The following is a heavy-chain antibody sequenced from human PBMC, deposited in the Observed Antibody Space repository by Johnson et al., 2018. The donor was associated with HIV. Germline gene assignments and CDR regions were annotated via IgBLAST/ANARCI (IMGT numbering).Heavy chain of an antibody. CDR1: GFTLDEYD. CDR2: FSRSGGTT. Sequence: VQLVESGGGVVRPGGSLRLSCAASGFTLDEYDMSWVRQVPGKGLEWVSSFSRSGGTTAYAASVRGRFTISRDNAKNSLYLQMNSLRDADTALYYCARDPTTQNPRLTGDFGAFDIWGQGTMVTVSS. J-gene: IGHJ3*02. D-gene: IGHD7-27*01. CDR3: ARDPTTQNPRLTGDFGAFDI. V-gene: IGHV3-20*04.